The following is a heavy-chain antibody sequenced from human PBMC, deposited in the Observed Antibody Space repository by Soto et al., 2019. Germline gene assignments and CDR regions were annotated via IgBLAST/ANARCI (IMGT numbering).Heavy chain of an antibody. J-gene: IGHJ4*02. CDR2: ISNDGSNK. V-gene: IGHV3-30*18. Sequence: QVQLVESGGGVVQPGMSLSLSCAASGFTLSNYGMHWVRQAPGKGLEWVTLISNDGSNKFYADSVKGRFTISRDNSKNTLYLQMTSLKTEDTAVYYCAKDGADTGTYNFDYWGQGTLVTVSS. CDR3: AKDGADTGTYNFDY. CDR1: GFTLSNYG. D-gene: IGHD1-26*01.